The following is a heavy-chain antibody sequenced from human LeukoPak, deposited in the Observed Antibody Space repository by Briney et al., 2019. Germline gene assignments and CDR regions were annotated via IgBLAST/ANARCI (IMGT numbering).Heavy chain of an antibody. CDR1: GFTFSSYS. Sequence: GGSLRLSCAASGFTFSSYSMNWVRQAPGKGLEWVSSISSSSSYIYYADSVKGRFTISRDNAKNSLYLQMNSLRAEDAAVYYCARVAIAVVGISDYWGQGTLVTVPS. CDR3: ARVAIAVVGISDY. V-gene: IGHV3-21*01. D-gene: IGHD6-19*01. CDR2: ISSSSSYI. J-gene: IGHJ4*02.